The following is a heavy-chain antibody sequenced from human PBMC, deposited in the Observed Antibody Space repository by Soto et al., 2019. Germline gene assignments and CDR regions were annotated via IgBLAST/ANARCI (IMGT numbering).Heavy chain of an antibody. CDR3: AREVHGDYVRFDY. D-gene: IGHD4-17*01. V-gene: IGHV4-59*01. J-gene: IGHJ4*02. CDR2: IYYSGST. CDR1: GGSISSYY. Sequence: SQTLSLTCTVSGGSISSYYWSWIRQPPGKGLEWIGYIYYSGSTNYNPSLKSRVTISVDTSKNQFSLKLSSVTAADTAVYYCAREVHGDYVRFDYWGQGTLVTVSS.